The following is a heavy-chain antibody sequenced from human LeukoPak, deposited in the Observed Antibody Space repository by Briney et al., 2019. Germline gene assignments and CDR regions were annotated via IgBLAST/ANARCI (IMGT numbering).Heavy chain of an antibody. J-gene: IGHJ4*02. Sequence: SETLSPTCTVSGGSISSYYWNWIRQPPGKGLEWIGSIYHSGSTYYNPSLKSRVTISVNTSKNQFSLKLSSVTAADTAVYYCARDNPYGSGTDYWGQGTLVTVSS. CDR3: ARDNPYGSGTDY. CDR2: IYHSGST. CDR1: GGSISSYY. V-gene: IGHV4-38-2*02. D-gene: IGHD3-10*01.